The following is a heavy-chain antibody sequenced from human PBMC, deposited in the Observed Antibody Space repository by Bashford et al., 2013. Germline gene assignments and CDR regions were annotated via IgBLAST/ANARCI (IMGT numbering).Heavy chain of an antibody. CDR3: ARDRPNGWYSFDY. V-gene: IGHV4-4*07. D-gene: IGHD6-19*01. Sequence: SETLSLICTVSGGPFIKNYWSWVRQPPRGDGVDWTYVHYGGTTSNPSLKSRVTLSLDTSKNQFYLNLTSVTAADTAVYFCARDRPNGWYSFDYWGQGTLVTVSS. J-gene: IGHJ4*02. CDR2: VHYGGT. CDR1: GGPFIKNY.